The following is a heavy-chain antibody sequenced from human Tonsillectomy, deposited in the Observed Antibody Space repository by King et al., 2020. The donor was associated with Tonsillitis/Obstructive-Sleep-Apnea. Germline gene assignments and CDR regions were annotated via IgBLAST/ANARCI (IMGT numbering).Heavy chain of an antibody. CDR2: IYYSGST. J-gene: IGHJ5*02. V-gene: IGHV4-39*01. CDR1: GGSISSSSYY. Sequence: QLQESGPGLVKPSETLSLTCTVSGGSISSSSYYWGWIRQPPGKGLEWIGSIYYSGSTYYNPSLKSRVTISVDTSKKQFSLKLSSVTAADTAVDYCARHLLVVVPAANVNWSDPWGQGTPVSVSS. D-gene: IGHD2-2*01. CDR3: ARHLLVVVPAANVNWSDP.